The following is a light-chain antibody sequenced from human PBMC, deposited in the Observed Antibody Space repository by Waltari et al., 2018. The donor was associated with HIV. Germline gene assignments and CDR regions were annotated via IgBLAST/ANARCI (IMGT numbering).Light chain of an antibody. CDR3: GTWDSSLCADVV. Sequence: QSVLTQPPSVSAAPGQKVTISCSGSSSNIGNNYVSWYQQLPGTAPKLLIEGNNKQPSGIPDRFSGSKSVPPATMDITGLRTGDEADYYCGTWDSSLCADVVFGGGTKLTVL. V-gene: IGLV1-51*01. J-gene: IGLJ2*01. CDR2: GNN. CDR1: SSNIGNNY.